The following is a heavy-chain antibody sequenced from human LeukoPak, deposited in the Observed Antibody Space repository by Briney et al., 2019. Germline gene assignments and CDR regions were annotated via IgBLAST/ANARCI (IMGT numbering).Heavy chain of an antibody. V-gene: IGHV1-46*01. CDR2: INPSGDST. CDR3: ARGRVTAIFDY. Sequence: ASVKVSCKASGYTFTSYYMHWVRQAPGQGLEWMGIINPSGDSTSYAQKFQGRVTMTRDMSTSTVYMELSSLRSEDTAVYYCARGRVTAIFDYWGQGTLVTVSS. CDR1: GYTFTSYY. D-gene: IGHD2-21*02. J-gene: IGHJ4*02.